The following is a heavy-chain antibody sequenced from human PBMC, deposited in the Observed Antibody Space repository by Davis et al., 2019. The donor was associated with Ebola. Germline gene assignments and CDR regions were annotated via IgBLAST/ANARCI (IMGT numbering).Heavy chain of an antibody. CDR1: GGSISSYY. J-gene: IGHJ5*02. CDR2: IYYSGST. Sequence: PSETLSLTCTVSGGSISSYYWSWIRQPPGKGLEWIGYIYYSGSTNYNPSLKSRVTISVDTSKNQFSLKLSSVTAADTAVYYCASGPRDNWFDPWGQGTLVTVSS. CDR3: ASGPRDNWFDP. V-gene: IGHV4-59*01.